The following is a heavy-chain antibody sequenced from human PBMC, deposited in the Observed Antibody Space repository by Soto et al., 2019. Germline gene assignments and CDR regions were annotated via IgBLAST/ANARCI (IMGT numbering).Heavy chain of an antibody. D-gene: IGHD2-8*02. J-gene: IGHJ4*01. CDR2: ISGSGSSP. CDR3: AKARCTGNSCYVPDY. Sequence: GGSLRLSCAASGFTFNSYTMAWVRQAPGKGLEWVSSISGSGSSPSYAGSVQGRFIIYRDNSRTTLSLQMNSLRAEDTATYYCAKARCTGNSCYVPDYWGHGSLVIVSS. V-gene: IGHV3-23*01. CDR1: GFTFNSYT.